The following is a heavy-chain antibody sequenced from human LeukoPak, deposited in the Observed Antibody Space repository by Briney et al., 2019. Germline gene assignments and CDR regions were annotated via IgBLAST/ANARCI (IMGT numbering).Heavy chain of an antibody. V-gene: IGHV3-30*03. J-gene: IGHJ4*02. CDR1: GFTFSSYG. CDR3: ASIISSTIN. Sequence: GRSLRLSCAASGFTFSSYGMHWVRQAPGKGLEWVAVISYDGSNKYYADSVKGRFTISRDNSKNTLYLQMNSLRAEDTAVYYCASIISSTINWGQGTLVTVSS. CDR2: ISYDGSNK.